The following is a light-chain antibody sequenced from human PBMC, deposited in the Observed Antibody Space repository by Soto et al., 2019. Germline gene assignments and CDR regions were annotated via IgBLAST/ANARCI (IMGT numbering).Light chain of an antibody. CDR1: QGINSY. CDR2: AAS. CDR3: QQLNSYPRT. J-gene: IGKJ1*01. Sequence: DIQLTQSPSVLSASVGDRVTITCRASQGINSYLAWYQQKPGKVPKLLIYAASTLHSGVPSRFSGSGSGTEFTLTISSLQHEDFATYYCQQLNSYPRTFGQGTKVEIK. V-gene: IGKV1-9*01.